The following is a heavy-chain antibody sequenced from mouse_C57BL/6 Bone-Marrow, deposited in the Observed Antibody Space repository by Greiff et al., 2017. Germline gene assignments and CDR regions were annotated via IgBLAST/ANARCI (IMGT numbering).Heavy chain of an antibody. J-gene: IGHJ1*03. V-gene: IGHV3-6*01. Sequence: ESGPGLVKPSQSLSLTCSVTGYSITSGYYWNWIRQFPGNKLEWMGYISYDGSNNYNPSLKNRISITRDTSKNQFFLKLNSVTTEDTATYYCARRKSYGSSRYWYFDVWGTGTTVTVSS. CDR3: ARRKSYGSSRYWYFDV. D-gene: IGHD1-1*01. CDR2: ISYDGSN. CDR1: GYSITSGYY.